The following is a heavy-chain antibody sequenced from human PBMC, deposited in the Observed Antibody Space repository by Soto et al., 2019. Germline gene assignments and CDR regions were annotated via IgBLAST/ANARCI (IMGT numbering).Heavy chain of an antibody. J-gene: IGHJ5*02. CDR1: GFDFTSFW. V-gene: IGHV3-74*01. D-gene: IGHD3-16*01. CDR2: INADRTAT. CDR3: AVLSLGFGH. Sequence: PGGSLRLSSAASGFDFTSFWMHWVRQVPTKGLVWVSHINADRTATTYAYYVRGRFSISRDNTENTLYLQMNSLRVEDTGLYFCAVLSLGFGHWGQGTMGTVSS.